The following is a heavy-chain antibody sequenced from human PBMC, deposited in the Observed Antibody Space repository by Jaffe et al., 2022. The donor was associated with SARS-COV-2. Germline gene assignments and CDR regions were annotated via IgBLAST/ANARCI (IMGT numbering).Heavy chain of an antibody. CDR3: ATDWGLTNCRCDAFDI. V-gene: IGHV3-15*01. CDR2: IRSKTDGGTA. D-gene: IGHD1-1*01. J-gene: IGHJ3*02. Sequence: DVQLVESGGGLVKPGGSLRLSCAASGFTFSKAWMTWVRQAPGKGLEWVGRIRSKTDGGTADYAAPVKGRFTISRDDSSNILYLQMNSLQTEDTAVYYCATDWGLTNCRCDAFDIWGPGTMVTVSS. CDR1: GFTFSKAW.